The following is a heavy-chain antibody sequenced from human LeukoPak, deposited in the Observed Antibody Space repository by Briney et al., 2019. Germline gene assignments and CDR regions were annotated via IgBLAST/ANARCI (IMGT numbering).Heavy chain of an antibody. CDR2: IYTSGST. D-gene: IGHD5-24*01. V-gene: IGHV4-61*02. Sequence: SQTLSLTCTVSGGSISSSSYYWSWIRQPAGKGLEWIGRIYTSGSTNYNPSLKSRITISVDTSKNQFSLKLSSVTAADTAVYYCAREERWLQLNFDYWGQGTLVTVSS. CDR1: GGSISSSSYY. J-gene: IGHJ4*02. CDR3: AREERWLQLNFDY.